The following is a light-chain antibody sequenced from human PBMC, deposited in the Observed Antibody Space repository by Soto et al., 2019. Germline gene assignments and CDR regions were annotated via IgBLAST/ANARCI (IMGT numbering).Light chain of an antibody. CDR1: QGIGST. Sequence: EMVMTQSPATLSVSPGERATLSCRASQGIGSTLAWYQQKPGQTPKLLIFDASTRATGVPARFSGGGSGTEFTLTINSLQSEDFAVYYCQRYNRWPLSFGGGTKVEIK. CDR2: DAS. J-gene: IGKJ4*01. V-gene: IGKV3-15*01. CDR3: QRYNRWPLS.